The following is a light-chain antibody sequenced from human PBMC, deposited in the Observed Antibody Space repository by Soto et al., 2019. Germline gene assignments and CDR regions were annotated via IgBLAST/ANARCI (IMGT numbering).Light chain of an antibody. CDR1: SSDVGGYNY. CDR2: EVS. V-gene: IGLV2-8*01. CDR3: ASYTGSDTLV. Sequence: QSALTQPPSASGSPGQSVTISCTGTSSDVGGYNYVSWYQQHPGKAPKLMIYEVSKRPSGVPDRLSGSKSGNTASLTFSGLQVEEEADYYCASYTGSDTLVFGGGTKLTVL. J-gene: IGLJ2*01.